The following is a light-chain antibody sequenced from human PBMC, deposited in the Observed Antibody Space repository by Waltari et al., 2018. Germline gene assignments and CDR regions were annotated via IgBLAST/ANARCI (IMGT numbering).Light chain of an antibody. V-gene: IGLV3-19*01. J-gene: IGLJ2*01. CDR1: SLRSYY. CDR2: GKN. CDR3: NSRDSSGNHLV. Sequence: SSELTQDPAVSVALGQTVRITCQGDSLRSYYASWYQQKPGQAPVLVIYGKNNRPSGIPDRFSGASSGNTASLTITGAQAEEEADYYRNSRDSSGNHLVFGGGTKLTVL.